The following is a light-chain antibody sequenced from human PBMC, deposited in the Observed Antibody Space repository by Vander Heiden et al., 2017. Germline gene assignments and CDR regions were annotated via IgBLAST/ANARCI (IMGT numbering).Light chain of an antibody. CDR3: QVWDSSTVV. CDR2: RDS. V-gene: IGLV3-9*01. CDR1: NIGSKN. Sequence: SYDLTQPLSVSVALGQTARITCGGNNIGSKNVHWYQQKPGQAPVLVIYRDSSRPAGIPERFSGSNSGNTATLTISRAQAGDEAYYYCQVWDSSTVVFGGGTKLTVL. J-gene: IGLJ2*01.